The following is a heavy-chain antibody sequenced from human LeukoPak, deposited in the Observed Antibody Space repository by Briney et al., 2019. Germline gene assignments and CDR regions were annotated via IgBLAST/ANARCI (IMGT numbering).Heavy chain of an antibody. J-gene: IGHJ4*02. CDR3: ARTRVAGFDY. CDR1: GFTLSSYA. V-gene: IGHV3-30-3*01. CDR2: ISYDGSNK. D-gene: IGHD6-19*01. Sequence: GGSLRLSCAASGFTLSSYAMHWVRQAPGKGLEWVAVISYDGSNKYYADSVKGRFTISRDNSKNTLYLQMNSLRAEDTAVYYCARTRVAGFDYWGQGAPVTVSS.